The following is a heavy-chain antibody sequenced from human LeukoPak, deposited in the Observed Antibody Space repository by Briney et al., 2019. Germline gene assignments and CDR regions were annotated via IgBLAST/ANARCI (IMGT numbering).Heavy chain of an antibody. J-gene: IGHJ4*02. D-gene: IGHD3-10*01. CDR3: GRQGYTASYYFVGY. V-gene: IGHV4-4*07. Sequence: SETLSLTCSVSGGSINSYYWGWVRQPAGKGLEWIGRIYTIGTTHYSPSLKSRLTMSIDTSKNQFSLKLRSVTAADTAVYYCGRQGYTASYYFVGYSSQGTLITVSS. CDR2: IYTIGTT. CDR1: GGSINSYY.